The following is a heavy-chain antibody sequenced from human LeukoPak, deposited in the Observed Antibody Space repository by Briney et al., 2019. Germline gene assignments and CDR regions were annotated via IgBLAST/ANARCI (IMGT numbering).Heavy chain of an antibody. CDR2: INAAGDDT. J-gene: IGHJ4*02. CDR3: AKVVTGTGKAFGF. D-gene: IGHD2-21*02. CDR1: GFTFSSFA. V-gene: IGHV3-23*01. Sequence: PGGSLRLSCAASGFTFSSFAMSWVRQTPGKGLAWVSTINAAGDDTFYSASVKGRFTISRDNSRSTLYLQMNSLRAEDAAVYYCAKVVTGTGKAFGFWGQGTLVTVSS.